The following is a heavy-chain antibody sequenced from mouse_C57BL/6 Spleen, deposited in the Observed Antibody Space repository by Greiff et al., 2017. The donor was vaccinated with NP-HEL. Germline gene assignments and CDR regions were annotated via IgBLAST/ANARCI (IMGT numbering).Heavy chain of an antibody. CDR3: ARVGYYQAWFAY. J-gene: IGHJ3*01. Sequence: EVQVVESGGGLVKPGGSLKLSCAASGFTFSDYGMHWVRQAPEKGLEWVAYISSGSSTLYYADTVKGRFTISRDNAKNTLFLQMTSLRSEDTAMYYCARVGYYQAWFAYWGQGTLVTVSA. CDR1: GFTFSDYG. V-gene: IGHV5-17*01. D-gene: IGHD2-3*01. CDR2: ISSGSSTL.